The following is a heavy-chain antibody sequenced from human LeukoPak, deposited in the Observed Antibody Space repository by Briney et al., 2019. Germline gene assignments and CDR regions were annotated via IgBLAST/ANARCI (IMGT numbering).Heavy chain of an antibody. CDR3: TRWRDTVPTTFDF. CDR2: IRSRAYGGTT. V-gene: IGHV3-49*04. Sequence: GGSLRLSCTASGFTFGDYAMSWVRQAPGEGLEWVGFIRSRAYGGTTEYAASVKGRFIISRDDSKSIAYLQVNSLKTEDTAVYYCTRWRDTVPTTFDFWGQGTLVTVSS. J-gene: IGHJ4*02. CDR1: GFTFGDYA. D-gene: IGHD5-12*01.